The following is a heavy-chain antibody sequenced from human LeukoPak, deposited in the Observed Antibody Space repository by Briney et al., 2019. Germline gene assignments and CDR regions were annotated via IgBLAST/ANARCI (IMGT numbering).Heavy chain of an antibody. CDR2: ISYDGSNK. CDR3: ARSPNAGWLNWFDP. J-gene: IGHJ5*02. D-gene: IGHD6-19*01. Sequence: GQSLRLSCAASGFTFSSYAMHWVRQAPGKGLEWVAVISYDGSNKYYADSVKGRFTISRDNSKNTLYLQMNSLRAEDTAVYYCARSPNAGWLNWFDPWGQGTLVTVSS. CDR1: GFTFSSYA. V-gene: IGHV3-30-3*01.